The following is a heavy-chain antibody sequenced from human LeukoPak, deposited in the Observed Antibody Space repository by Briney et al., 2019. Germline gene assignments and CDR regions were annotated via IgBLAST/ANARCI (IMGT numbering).Heavy chain of an antibody. V-gene: IGHV1-46*01. CDR3: ARVEGYGSGSYTFDY. Sequence: ASVKVSCKASGYTFTSYYMHWVRQPPGQGLEWMGIINPSGGSTSYAQKFQGRVTMTRDTSTSTVYMELSSLRSEDTAVYYCARVEGYGSGSYTFDYWGQGTLVTVSS. J-gene: IGHJ4*02. CDR1: GYTFTSYY. D-gene: IGHD3-10*01. CDR2: INPSGGST.